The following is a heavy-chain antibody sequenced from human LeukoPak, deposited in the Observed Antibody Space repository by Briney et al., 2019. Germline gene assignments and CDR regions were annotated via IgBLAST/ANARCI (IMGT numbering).Heavy chain of an antibody. Sequence: GGSLRLSCASSPFTFSSYSMNWVRQAPGKGLEWVSSISSSSSYIYYADSVKGRFTISRDKAKNSLYLQMNSLRAEDTAVYYCARVRLPGAYFDYWGQGTLVTVSS. J-gene: IGHJ4*02. CDR1: PFTFSSYS. V-gene: IGHV3-21*01. CDR2: ISSSSSYI. CDR3: ARVRLPGAYFDY. D-gene: IGHD2-2*01.